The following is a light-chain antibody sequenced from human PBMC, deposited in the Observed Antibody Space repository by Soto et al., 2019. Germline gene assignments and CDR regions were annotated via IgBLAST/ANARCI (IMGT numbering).Light chain of an antibody. J-gene: IGKJ1*01. CDR1: QSVTNF. Sequence: DIQMTQSPSSLSASVGDRVTVPCRASQSVTNFLNWYQQKPGTAPKVLIYHASNLQSGVPSRFSGSGSGTEFTLTISSLQPDDFATYYCQQYNSYSFGQGTKVDIK. CDR2: HAS. CDR3: QQYNSYS. V-gene: IGKV1-5*01.